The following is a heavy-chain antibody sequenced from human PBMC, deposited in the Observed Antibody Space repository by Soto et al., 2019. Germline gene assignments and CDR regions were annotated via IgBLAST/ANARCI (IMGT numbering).Heavy chain of an antibody. D-gene: IGHD3-22*01. Sequence: GGSLRLSCAASGFTFSSYAMSWVRQAPGKGLEWVSAISGSGGSTYYADSVKGRFTISRDNSKNTLYLQMNSLRAEDTAVYYCAKDSRRGSSGYYYYGAFDIWGQGTMVTVSS. CDR3: AKDSRRGSSGYYYYGAFDI. CDR2: ISGSGGST. J-gene: IGHJ3*02. V-gene: IGHV3-23*01. CDR1: GFTFSSYA.